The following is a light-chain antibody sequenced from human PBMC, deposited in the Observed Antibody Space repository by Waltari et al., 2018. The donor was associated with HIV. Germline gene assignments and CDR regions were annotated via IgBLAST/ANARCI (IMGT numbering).Light chain of an antibody. CDR1: QDIRKS. CDR3: QQYNSLPT. Sequence: DIQMTQSPSSLTASVGDRVTITCQASQDIRKSLNWYQHKPGEAPRLLIYDASNLQTGVPSRFSGGASGTDFTFTISSLQPVDIATYYCQQYNSLPTFGGGTKVE. V-gene: IGKV1-33*01. CDR2: DAS. J-gene: IGKJ4*01.